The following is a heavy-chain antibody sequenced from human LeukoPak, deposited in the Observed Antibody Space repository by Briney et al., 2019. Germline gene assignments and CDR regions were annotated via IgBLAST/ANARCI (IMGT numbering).Heavy chain of an antibody. V-gene: IGHV4-34*01. D-gene: IGHD3-10*01. CDR3: ARGLLITMGAFDI. J-gene: IGHJ3*02. Sequence: KSSETLSLTCAVYGGSFSGYYWSWIRQPPGKGLEWIGEINHSGSTNYNPSLKSRVTISVDTSKNQFSLKLSSVTAADTAVYYCARGLLITMGAFDIWGQGTMVTVSS. CDR2: INHSGST. CDR1: GGSFSGYY.